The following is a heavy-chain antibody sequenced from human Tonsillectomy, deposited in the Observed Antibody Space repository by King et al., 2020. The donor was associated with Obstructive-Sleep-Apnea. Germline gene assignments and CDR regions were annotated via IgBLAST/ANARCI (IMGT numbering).Heavy chain of an antibody. CDR2: INPSGGST. CDR1: GYTFTSYY. Sequence: QLVQSGAEVKKPGASVKVSCKASGYTFTSYYMHCVRQAPGQGLEWMGIINPSGGSTSYAQKFQGRGTMTRDTSTSTVYMELSSLRSEDTAVYYCARDTGAVAAPWGQGTLVTVSS. CDR3: ARDTGAVAAP. J-gene: IGHJ5*02. V-gene: IGHV1-46*01. D-gene: IGHD6-19*01.